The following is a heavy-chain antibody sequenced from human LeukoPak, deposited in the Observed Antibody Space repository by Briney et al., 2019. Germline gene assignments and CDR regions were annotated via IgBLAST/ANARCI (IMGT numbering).Heavy chain of an antibody. Sequence: PSETLSLTCTVSGGSISSGGYYWSWIRQHPGKGLEWIGYIYYSGSTYYNPSLKSRVTISVDTSKNQFSLKLSSVTAAVTAVYYCARLIDSSGTYYFDYWGQGTLVTVSS. J-gene: IGHJ4*02. V-gene: IGHV4-31*03. CDR2: IYYSGST. D-gene: IGHD3-22*01. CDR3: ARLIDSSGTYYFDY. CDR1: GGSISSGGYY.